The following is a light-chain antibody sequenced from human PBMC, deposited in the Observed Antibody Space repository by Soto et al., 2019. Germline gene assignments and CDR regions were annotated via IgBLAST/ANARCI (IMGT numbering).Light chain of an antibody. Sequence: DLQMTQSPSTLSASVGDRVTITCRASQSISSWLAWYQQKPGKAPKLLIHEASRLESGVPSRFSGSESGTEFTLTISGLHAEDFATYYCQQYTNFPLTFGGGTKVEIK. J-gene: IGKJ4*01. CDR2: EAS. CDR3: QQYTNFPLT. V-gene: IGKV1-5*01. CDR1: QSISSW.